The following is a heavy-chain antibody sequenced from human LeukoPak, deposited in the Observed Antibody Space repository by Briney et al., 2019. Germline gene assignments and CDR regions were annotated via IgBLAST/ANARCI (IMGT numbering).Heavy chain of an antibody. CDR3: TSYICSGCATLGH. J-gene: IGHJ4*02. D-gene: IGHD2-15*01. V-gene: IGHV3-23*05. CDR1: GFIFRTYD. CDR2: VHKNGGSI. Sequence: PGGSLRLSCAASGFIFRTYDMSWFRQAPGKGLEWVAYVHKNGGSISYGDSVKGRFTISRDNSKNMLYLDMTSLRADDTALYYCTSYICSGCATLGHWGQGTQVTVSS.